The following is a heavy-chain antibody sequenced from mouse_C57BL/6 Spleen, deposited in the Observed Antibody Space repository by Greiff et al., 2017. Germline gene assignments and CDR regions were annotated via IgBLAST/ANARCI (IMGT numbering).Heavy chain of an antibody. J-gene: IGHJ4*01. V-gene: IGHV3-6*01. Sequence: EVKLMESGPGLVKPSQSLSLTCSVTGYSITSGYYWNWIRQFPGNKLEWMGYISYDGSNNYNPSLKNRISITRDTSKNQFFLKLNSVTTEDTATYYCASLLYYGNYGAMDYWGQGTSVTVSS. CDR1: GYSITSGYY. D-gene: IGHD2-1*01. CDR2: ISYDGSN. CDR3: ASLLYYGNYGAMDY.